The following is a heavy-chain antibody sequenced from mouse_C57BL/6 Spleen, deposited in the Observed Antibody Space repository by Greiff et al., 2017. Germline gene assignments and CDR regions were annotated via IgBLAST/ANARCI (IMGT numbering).Heavy chain of an antibody. D-gene: IGHD1-1*01. CDR2: INPGSGGT. Sequence: VQLQQSGAELVRPGTSVKVSCKASGYAFTNYLIEWVKQRPGQGLEWIGVINPGSGGTNYNEKFKGKATLTADKSSSTAYMQLSSLTSEDSAVXCFTSHYFSSSTVYTMDYWGQGTSVTVSS. CDR1: GYAFTNYL. CDR3: TSHYFSSSTVYTMDY. V-gene: IGHV1-54*01. J-gene: IGHJ4*01.